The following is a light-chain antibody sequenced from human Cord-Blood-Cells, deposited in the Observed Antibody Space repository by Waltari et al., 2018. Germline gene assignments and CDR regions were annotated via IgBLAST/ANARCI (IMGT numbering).Light chain of an antibody. J-gene: IGKJ4*01. V-gene: IGKV1-39*01. CDR2: AAS. Sequence: DIQVTQCPSSLSASVGARVNITCRASQSISSYLTWYQQKPGKAPKLLIYAASSLQSGVPARFSGSGSGTDFTLTISSLQSEDFAAYYCQQSYSTPLTFGGGTKVEIK. CDR3: QQSYSTPLT. CDR1: QSISSY.